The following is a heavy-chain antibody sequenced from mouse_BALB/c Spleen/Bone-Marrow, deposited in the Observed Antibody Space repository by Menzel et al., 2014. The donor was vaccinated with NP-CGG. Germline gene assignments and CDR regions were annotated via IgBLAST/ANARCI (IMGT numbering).Heavy chain of an antibody. CDR1: GYAFXVYW. V-gene: IGHV1-80*01. CDR3: ARGGISVDY. Sequence: VQLQQSGAELVRPGSSVKIYCKASGYAFXVYWMNWVKQRPGQGLEWIGQIYPGDGDTNYNGKFKGRATLTADKSSNTAYMQLSSLTSEDSAVYFCARGGISVDYWGQGTTLTVSS. J-gene: IGHJ2*01. CDR2: IYPGDGDT.